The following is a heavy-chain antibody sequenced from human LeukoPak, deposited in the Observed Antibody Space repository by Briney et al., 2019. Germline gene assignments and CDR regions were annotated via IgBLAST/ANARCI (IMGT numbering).Heavy chain of an antibody. CDR3: GRAGPVTKDHFMDV. V-gene: IGHV3-7*01. J-gene: IGHJ6*03. D-gene: IGHD2-2*01. CDR2: IYLEGSRE. CDR1: GFPFNNYW. Sequence: TGGALLLSCAGSGFPFNNYWVRWARPSAGKELEWVANIYLEGSREYYVDSVKGRFTISIDNAKNSLFLQMNSLSAEDTAVYYCGRAGPVTKDHFMDVWGKGTTVTVSS.